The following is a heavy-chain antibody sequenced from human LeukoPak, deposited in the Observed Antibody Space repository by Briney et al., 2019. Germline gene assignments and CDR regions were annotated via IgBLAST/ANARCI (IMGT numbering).Heavy chain of an antibody. V-gene: IGHV4-59*08. J-gene: IGHJ4*02. CDR2: IYYSGST. CDR3: ARLYGDYLPFDY. Sequence: SETLSLTCTVSGGSISSHYWSWIRQPPGKGLEWIGYIYYSGSTNYNPSLKSRVTISVDTSKNQFSLKLSSVTAADTAVYYCARLYGDYLPFDYWGQGTLVTVSS. CDR1: GGSISSHY. D-gene: IGHD4-17*01.